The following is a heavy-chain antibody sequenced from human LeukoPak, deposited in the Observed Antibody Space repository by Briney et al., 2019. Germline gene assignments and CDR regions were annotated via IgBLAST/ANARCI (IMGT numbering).Heavy chain of an antibody. CDR3: AREGGRAKLHQLDWFDP. CDR1: GFTFSSYA. Sequence: GGSLRLSCAASGFTFSSYAMSWVRQAPGKGLEWVSYISSSGSTIYYADSVKGRFTISRDNAKNSLYLQMNSLRAEDTAVYYCAREGGRAKLHQLDWFDPWGQGTLVTVSS. V-gene: IGHV3-48*04. CDR2: ISSSGSTI. J-gene: IGHJ5*02. D-gene: IGHD5-24*01.